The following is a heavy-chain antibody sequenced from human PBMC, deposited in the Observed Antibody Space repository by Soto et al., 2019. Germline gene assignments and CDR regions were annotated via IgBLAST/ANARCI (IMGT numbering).Heavy chain of an antibody. CDR3: ARELDTYYDDSSGEPSDIDD. D-gene: IGHD3-22*01. Sequence: GGSLRLSCAASGFTFSSYAMHWVRQAPGKGLEWVAVISYDGSNKYYADSVKGRFTISRDNSKNTLYLQMNSLRAEDTAVYYCARELDTYYDDSSGEPSDIDDWGQGTLVTVSS. CDR1: GFTFSSYA. CDR2: ISYDGSNK. J-gene: IGHJ4*02. V-gene: IGHV3-30-3*01.